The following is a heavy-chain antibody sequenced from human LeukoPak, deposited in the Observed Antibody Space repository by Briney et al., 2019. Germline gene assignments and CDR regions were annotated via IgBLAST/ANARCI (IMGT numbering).Heavy chain of an antibody. CDR2: INPGDSDV. CDR1: GNSFTTYW. J-gene: IGHJ6*02. Sequence: GESLKISCKDSGNSFTTYWIAWVRQMPGKGLEWMGIINPGDSDVRYSPSFQGQVTISADKSITTAFLQWSSLKASDTAMYYCARLPQEGYFSGVDVWGQGTTVIVSS. V-gene: IGHV5-51*01. CDR3: ARLPQEGYFSGVDV.